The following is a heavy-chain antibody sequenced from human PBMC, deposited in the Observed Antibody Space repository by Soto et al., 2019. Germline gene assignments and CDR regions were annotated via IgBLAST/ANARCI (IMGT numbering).Heavy chain of an antibody. J-gene: IGHJ4*02. CDR3: ARVYGHYGFDH. Sequence: ASVKVSCKASGYTFTSYYMHWVRQAPGQGLEWMGIIYPSDIGTNYAQKFQDRVTMTSDMSTSTVYMELSSLRPEDTAIYYCARVYGHYGFDHWGQGTLVTVS. CDR1: GYTFTSYY. CDR2: IYPSDIGT. V-gene: IGHV1-46*01. D-gene: IGHD4-17*01.